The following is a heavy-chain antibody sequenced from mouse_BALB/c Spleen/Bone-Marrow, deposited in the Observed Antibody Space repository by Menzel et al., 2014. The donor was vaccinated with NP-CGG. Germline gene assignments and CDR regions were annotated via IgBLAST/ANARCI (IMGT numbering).Heavy chain of an antibody. J-gene: IGHJ4*01. V-gene: IGHV1S132*01. CDR1: GYTFTNYW. Sequence: VQLQQSGAELVKPGASVKLSCKTSGYTFTNYWIQWVKQRPGQGLGWIGEIFPGTGTTYYNEKFKGKATLTIDTSSSTAYMQLSSLTSEDSAVYFCARHYYGSSDAMDYWGQGTPVTVSS. CDR3: ARHYYGSSDAMDY. CDR2: IFPGTGTT. D-gene: IGHD1-1*01.